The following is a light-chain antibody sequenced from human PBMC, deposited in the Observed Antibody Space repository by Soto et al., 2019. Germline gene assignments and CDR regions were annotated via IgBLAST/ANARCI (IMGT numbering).Light chain of an antibody. CDR2: DVS. J-gene: IGLJ2*01. CDR3: SSYAGSDTVV. CDR1: SNDVGGYNF. Sequence: QSALTQPRSVSGSPGQSVTISCTGTSNDVGGYNFVSWYQQHPGKVPKLFIYDVSRRPSGVPDRFSGSKSGNTASLTISGLQAEDEAAYYCSSYAGSDTVVFGGGTKLTVL. V-gene: IGLV2-11*01.